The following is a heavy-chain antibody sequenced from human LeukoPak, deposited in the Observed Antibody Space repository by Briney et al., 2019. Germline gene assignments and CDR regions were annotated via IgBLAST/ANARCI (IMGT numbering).Heavy chain of an antibody. V-gene: IGHV4-39*01. CDR1: GGSISSSSYY. Sequence: SETLSLTCTVSGGSISSSSYYWGWIRQPPGKGLEWIGSIYYSGSTYYNPSLKSRVTISVDTSKNQFSLKLSSVTAADTAVYYCASMMVNGGGWFDPWGQGTLVTVSS. J-gene: IGHJ5*02. D-gene: IGHD2-8*01. CDR2: IYYSGST. CDR3: ASMMVNGGGWFDP.